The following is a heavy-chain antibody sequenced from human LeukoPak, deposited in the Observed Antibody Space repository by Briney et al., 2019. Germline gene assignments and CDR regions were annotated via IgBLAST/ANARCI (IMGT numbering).Heavy chain of an antibody. V-gene: IGHV1-18*01. Sequence: EASVKVSYKASGYTFTSYGISWVRQAPGQGLEWMGWISAYNGNTNYAQKLQGRVTMTTDTSTSTAYMELRSLRSDDTAVYYCAANGLTAAGASFDYWGQGTLVTVSS. D-gene: IGHD6-13*01. J-gene: IGHJ4*02. CDR3: AANGLTAAGASFDY. CDR1: GYTFTSYG. CDR2: ISAYNGNT.